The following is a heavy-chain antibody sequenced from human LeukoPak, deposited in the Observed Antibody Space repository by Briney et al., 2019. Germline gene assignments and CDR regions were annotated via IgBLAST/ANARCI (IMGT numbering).Heavy chain of an antibody. Sequence: ASVKVSCKTSVGTFSSYAFSWMRQAPGQGLEWVGRLIPIYNPVDYTQRFQGRVTITAAESTNTVYLELSSLRYDDTAVYYCAREPLGCGGDCHFDYWGQGTLVTVSS. CDR1: VGTFSSYA. D-gene: IGHD2-21*02. CDR3: AREPLGCGGDCHFDY. J-gene: IGHJ4*02. V-gene: IGHV1-69*13. CDR2: LIPIYNPV.